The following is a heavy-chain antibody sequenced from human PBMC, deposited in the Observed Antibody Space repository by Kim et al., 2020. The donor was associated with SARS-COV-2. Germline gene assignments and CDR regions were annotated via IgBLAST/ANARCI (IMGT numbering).Heavy chain of an antibody. CDR3: ARGKYSSGWAFDY. CDR2: MNPNSGNT. D-gene: IGHD6-19*01. Sequence: ASVKVSCKASGYTFTSYDINWVRQATGQGLEWMGWMNPNSGNTVYAQKFQGRVTMTRNTSISTAYMELSSLRSEDTAVYYCARGKYSSGWAFDYWGQGTLVTVSS. V-gene: IGHV1-8*01. J-gene: IGHJ4*02. CDR1: GYTFTSYD.